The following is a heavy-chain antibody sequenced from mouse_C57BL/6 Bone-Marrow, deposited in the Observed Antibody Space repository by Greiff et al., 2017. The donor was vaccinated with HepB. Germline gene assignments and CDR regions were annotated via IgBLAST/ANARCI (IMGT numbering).Heavy chain of an antibody. Sequence: EVQLVESGGDLVKPGGSLKLSCAASGFTFSSYGMSWVRQTPDKRLEWVATISSGGSYTYYPDSVKGRFPISRDNAKNTLYLQMSSLKSEDTAMYYCARPITTVVEDAMDYWGQGTSVTVSS. J-gene: IGHJ4*01. D-gene: IGHD1-1*01. CDR1: GFTFSSYG. CDR2: ISSGGSYT. CDR3: ARPITTVVEDAMDY. V-gene: IGHV5-6*01.